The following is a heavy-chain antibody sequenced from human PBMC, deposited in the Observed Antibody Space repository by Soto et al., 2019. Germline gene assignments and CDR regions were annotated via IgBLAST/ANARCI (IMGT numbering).Heavy chain of an antibody. CDR3: ARERPSSSWAEYYYYGMDV. Sequence: PGGSLRLSCAASGCTFSNYAMSWVRQDPGKELERVAVISYDGSNKYYADSVKGRFTISRDNSKNTLYLQMNSLRAEDTAVYYCARERPSSSWAEYYYYGMDVWGQGTTVTVSS. J-gene: IGHJ6*02. V-gene: IGHV3-30-3*01. CDR1: GCTFSNYA. CDR2: ISYDGSNK. D-gene: IGHD6-13*01.